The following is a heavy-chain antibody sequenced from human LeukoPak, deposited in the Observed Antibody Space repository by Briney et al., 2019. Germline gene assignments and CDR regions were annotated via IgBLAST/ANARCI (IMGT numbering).Heavy chain of an antibody. CDR3: ARGPPMTTLLYFDY. Sequence: SETLSLTCAVYGGSFSGYYWSWIRQPPGKGLEWIGEINHSGSTNYNPSLKSRVTISVDTSKIQFSLKLSSVTAADTAVYYCARGPPMTTLLYFDYWGQGTLVTVSS. D-gene: IGHD3-16*01. CDR2: INHSGST. CDR1: GGSFSGYY. V-gene: IGHV4-34*01. J-gene: IGHJ4*02.